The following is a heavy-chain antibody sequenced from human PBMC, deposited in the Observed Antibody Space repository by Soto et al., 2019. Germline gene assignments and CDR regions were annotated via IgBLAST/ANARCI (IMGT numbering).Heavy chain of an antibody. Sequence: GGSLRLSCAASGFTFSSYAMSWVRQAPGKGLEWVSAISGSGGSTYYADSVKGRFTISRDNSKNTLYLQMNSLRAEDTAVYYCANDVWGELSFDAFDIWGQGTMVTVSS. CDR1: GFTFSSYA. CDR2: ISGSGGST. CDR3: ANDVWGELSFDAFDI. J-gene: IGHJ3*02. D-gene: IGHD3-16*02. V-gene: IGHV3-23*01.